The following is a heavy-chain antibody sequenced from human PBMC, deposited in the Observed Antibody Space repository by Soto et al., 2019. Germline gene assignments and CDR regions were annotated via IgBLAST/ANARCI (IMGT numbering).Heavy chain of an antibody. CDR3: ASIAAPGTTHFDF. CDR2: IYYSGNT. D-gene: IGHD6-13*01. CDR1: GGSLGSSSYY. Sequence: KSSETLSLICTVSGGSLGSSSYYWGWIRQSPGKGLEWIGNIYYSGNTFYNPSLKSRVTISVDTSKNQIYLHLSAVTAADTAIFYCASIAAPGTTHFDFWGQGTLVTVSS. J-gene: IGHJ4*02. V-gene: IGHV4-39*01.